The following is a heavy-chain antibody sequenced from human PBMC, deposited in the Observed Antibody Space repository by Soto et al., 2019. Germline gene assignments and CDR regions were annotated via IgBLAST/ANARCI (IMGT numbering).Heavy chain of an antibody. CDR1: GFTFNTYW. CDR2: MKKDGSLT. V-gene: IGHV3-7*01. J-gene: IGHJ5*02. Sequence: EVQLVASGGGLVQPGGSLRLSCVASGFTFNTYWMSWVRQAPGKGLEWVANMKKDGSLTHYLDSVRGRCTISRDNAKSSRYLEMNSLTAEDTGVYYCVRGRDGFNGGWLAPWGQGPLVIV. CDR3: VRGRDGFNGGWLAP. D-gene: IGHD4-17*01.